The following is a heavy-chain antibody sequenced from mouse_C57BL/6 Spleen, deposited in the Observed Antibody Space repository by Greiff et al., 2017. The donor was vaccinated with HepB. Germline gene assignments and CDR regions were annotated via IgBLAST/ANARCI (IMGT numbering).Heavy chain of an antibody. V-gene: IGHV1-81*01. Sequence: ESGAELARPGASVKLSCKASGYTFTSYGISWVKQRTGQGLEWIGEIYPRSGNTYYNEKFKGKATLTADKSSSTAYMELRSLTSEDSAVYFCAREVDDGYYPYYAMDYWGQGTSVTVSS. D-gene: IGHD2-3*01. CDR2: IYPRSGNT. CDR1: GYTFTSYG. CDR3: AREVDDGYYPYYAMDY. J-gene: IGHJ4*01.